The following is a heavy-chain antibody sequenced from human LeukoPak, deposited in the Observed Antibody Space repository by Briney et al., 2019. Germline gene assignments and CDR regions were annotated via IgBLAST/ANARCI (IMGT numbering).Heavy chain of an antibody. D-gene: IGHD3-3*01. CDR3: AKSRRVEYAFDI. CDR1: GFTFSSYW. CDR2: INSDGSST. Sequence: GGSLRLSCAASGFTFSSYWTHWVRQAPGKGLVWVSRINSDGSSTSYADSVKGRFTISRDNSKNTLYLQMNSLRAEDTAVYYCAKSRRVEYAFDIWGQGTMVTVSS. V-gene: IGHV3-74*01. J-gene: IGHJ3*02.